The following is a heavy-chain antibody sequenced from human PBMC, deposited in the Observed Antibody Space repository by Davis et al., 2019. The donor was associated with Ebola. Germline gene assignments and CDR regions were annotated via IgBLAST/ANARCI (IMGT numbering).Heavy chain of an antibody. Sequence: GESLKISCSASGFTFSSYAMHWVRQAPGKGLEYVSAISSNGGSTYYADSVKGRFTISRDNSKNTLYLQMSSLRAEDTAVYYCVKDPGEGYSSGTDAFDIWGQGTMVTVSS. J-gene: IGHJ3*02. V-gene: IGHV3-64D*06. CDR1: GFTFSSYA. D-gene: IGHD6-19*01. CDR3: VKDPGEGYSSGTDAFDI. CDR2: ISSNGGST.